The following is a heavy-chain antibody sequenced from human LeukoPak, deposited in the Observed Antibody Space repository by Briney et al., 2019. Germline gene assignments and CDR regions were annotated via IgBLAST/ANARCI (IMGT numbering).Heavy chain of an antibody. CDR3: ARAEVLPDFYDTSGGFDY. CDR1: GASINSSPYY. Sequence: SETLSLTCTVSGASINSSPYYWTWIRQPAGKGLEWIGHIFTTGPGSYNPSLKSRVTISVDTSKNQFSLKLSSVTAADTAVYYCARAEVLPDFYDTSGGFDYWGQGTLVTVSS. J-gene: IGHJ4*02. V-gene: IGHV4-61*09. D-gene: IGHD3-22*01. CDR2: IFTTGPG.